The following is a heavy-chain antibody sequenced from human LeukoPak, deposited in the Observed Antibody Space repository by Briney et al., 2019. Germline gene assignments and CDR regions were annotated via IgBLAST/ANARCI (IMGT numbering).Heavy chain of an antibody. D-gene: IGHD6-19*01. CDR3: AREGPVAGFFDY. CDR2: IIPIFGTA. CDR1: GGTFSSYA. J-gene: IGHJ4*02. V-gene: IGHV1-69*05. Sequence: ASVKVSCKASGGTFSSYAISWVRQAPGQGLEWMGGIIPIFGTANYAQKFQGGVTITTDESTSTAYMELSSLRSEDTAVYYCAREGPVAGFFDYWGQGTLVTVSS.